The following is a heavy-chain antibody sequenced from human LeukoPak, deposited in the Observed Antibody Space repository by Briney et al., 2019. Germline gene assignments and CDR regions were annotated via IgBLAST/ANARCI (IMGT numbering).Heavy chain of an antibody. CDR3: ARASITMVRGVRNYYYYMDV. V-gene: IGHV3-11*04. Sequence: GGSLRLSCAASGFTFSDYYMSWIRQAPGKGLEWVSYISSSGSTIYYADSVKGRFTISRDNAKNSLYLQMNSLRAEDTAVYYCARASITMVRGVRNYYYYMDVWGKGTTVTISS. J-gene: IGHJ6*03. D-gene: IGHD3-10*01. CDR2: ISSSGSTI. CDR1: GFTFSDYY.